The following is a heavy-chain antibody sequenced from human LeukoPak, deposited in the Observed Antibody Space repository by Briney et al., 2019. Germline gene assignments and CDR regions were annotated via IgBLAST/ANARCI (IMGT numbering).Heavy chain of an antibody. CDR3: ARDDY. CDR1: GGSISSSNR. CDR2: IYYSGST. V-gene: IGHV4-30-4*01. Sequence: SETLSLTCAVSGGSISSSNRWSWVRQPPGKGLEWIGYIYYSGSTYYNPSLKSRVTISVDTSKNQFSLKLSSVTAADTAVYYCARDDYWGQGTLVTVSS. J-gene: IGHJ4*02.